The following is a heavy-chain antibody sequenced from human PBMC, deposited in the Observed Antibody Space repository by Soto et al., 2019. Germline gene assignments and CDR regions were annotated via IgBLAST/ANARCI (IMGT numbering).Heavy chain of an antibody. CDR3: ARGQCWGGECYSRDAFDI. CDR1: GFTFSSFA. CDR2: ISYHGSNK. D-gene: IGHD2-21*01. V-gene: IGHV3-30-3*01. Sequence: QVQLVESGGGVVQPGRSLRLSCAASGFTFSSFAMYWVRQAPGRWLEWMAVISYHGSNKYYADSVKRRSTISRDNSKDTLYLQMNSLRDEDTAMYYCARGQCWGGECYSRDAFDIWGQGTMVTVS. J-gene: IGHJ3*02.